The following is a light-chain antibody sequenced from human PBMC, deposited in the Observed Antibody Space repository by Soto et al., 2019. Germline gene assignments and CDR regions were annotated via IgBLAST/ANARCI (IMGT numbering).Light chain of an antibody. V-gene: IGKV3-15*01. CDR2: GAS. CDR1: QSVSSN. J-gene: IGKJ1*01. Sequence: EIVMTQSPATLSVSPGERATLSFRASQSVSSNLAWYQQKPGQAPRLLIYGASTRATGIPARFSGSGSGTEFTLTISSLQSEDSATYYCLQHNSYPWTFGRGTTVDIK. CDR3: LQHNSYPWT.